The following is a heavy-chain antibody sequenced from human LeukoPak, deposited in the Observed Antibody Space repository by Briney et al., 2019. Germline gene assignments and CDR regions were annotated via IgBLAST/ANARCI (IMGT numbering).Heavy chain of an antibody. CDR2: IYPGDSNI. CDR3: ARRRDGSQPDFDY. D-gene: IGHD5-24*01. V-gene: IGHV5-51*01. CDR1: GYRFSSYW. J-gene: IGHJ4*02. Sequence: GESLKISCKGSGYRFSSYWIGWVRQMPGKGLEWMGIIYPGDSNIRYGPSFQGQVTISADKSVSTAYLRWSSLKASDTAMYYCARRRDGSQPDFDYWGQGTLVTVSS.